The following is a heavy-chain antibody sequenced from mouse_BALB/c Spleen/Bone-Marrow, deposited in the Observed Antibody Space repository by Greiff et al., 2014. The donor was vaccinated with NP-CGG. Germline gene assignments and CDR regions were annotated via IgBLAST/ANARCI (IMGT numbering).Heavy chain of an antibody. J-gene: IGHJ2*01. CDR3: ARSRGTTATTYYFDY. V-gene: IGHV1S29*02. Sequence: VQLKQSGPEPVKPGASVKISCKASGYTFTDYNMHWVKQSHGKSLEWIVYIYPHNGGNGYNQKFKNKATLTVDSSSSTAYMELRSLTSEDSAVYYCARSRGTTATTYYFDYWGQGTTLTVSS. CDR2: IYPHNGGN. D-gene: IGHD1-2*01. CDR1: GYTFTDYN.